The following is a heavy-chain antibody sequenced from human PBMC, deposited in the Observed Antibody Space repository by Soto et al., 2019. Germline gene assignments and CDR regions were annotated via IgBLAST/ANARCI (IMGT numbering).Heavy chain of an antibody. CDR1: GFTFSSYA. CDR2: ISGSGGST. V-gene: IGHV3-23*01. Sequence: GGSLRLSCAASGFTFSSYAMSWVRQAPGKGLEWVSAISGSGGSTYYADSVKGRFTISRDNSKNTLYLQMNSLRAEDTAVYYCAKDQLTGEWELLTFDYWGQGTLVTVSS. CDR3: AKDQLTGEWELLTFDY. J-gene: IGHJ4*02. D-gene: IGHD1-26*01.